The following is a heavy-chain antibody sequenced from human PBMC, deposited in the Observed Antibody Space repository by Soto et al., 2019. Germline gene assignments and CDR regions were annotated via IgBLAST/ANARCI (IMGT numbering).Heavy chain of an antibody. D-gene: IGHD6-13*01. CDR3: ARDNSSSWPPNYYYYGMDV. J-gene: IGHJ6*02. Sequence: PSQTLSLTYAISGDSVSSNSAAWNWIRQSPSRGLEWLGRTYYRSKWYNDYAVSVKSRITINPDTSKNQFSLQLNSVTPEDTAVYYCARDNSSSWPPNYYYYGMDVWGQGTTVTVSS. V-gene: IGHV6-1*01. CDR2: TYYRSKWYN. CDR1: GDSVSSNSAA.